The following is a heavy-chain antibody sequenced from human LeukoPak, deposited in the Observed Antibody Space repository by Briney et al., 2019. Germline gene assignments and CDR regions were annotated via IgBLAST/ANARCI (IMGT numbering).Heavy chain of an antibody. CDR3: ARGGGYDFIY. CDR1: GGSISSGGYY. CDR2: IYHSGST. Sequence: SETLSLTCTVSGGSISSGGYYWSWIRQPPGKGLEWIGYIYHSGSTYYNPSLKSRVTISVDRSKNQFSLKLSSVTAADTAVYYCARGGGYDFIYWGQGTLVTVSS. D-gene: IGHD5-12*01. J-gene: IGHJ4*02. V-gene: IGHV4-30-2*01.